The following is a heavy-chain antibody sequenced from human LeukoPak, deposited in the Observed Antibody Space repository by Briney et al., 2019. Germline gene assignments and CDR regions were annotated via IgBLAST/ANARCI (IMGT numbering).Heavy chain of an antibody. CDR3: ARGRGSYFY. V-gene: IGHV3-66*02. D-gene: IGHD1-26*01. CDR1: GFTVSSNY. Sequence: GGSLRLSCAASGFTVSSNYMTWVRHAPGKGLEWVSVIYDDGSTYYADSVKGRFTISRDNSKNTLYLQMNTLRAEDTAVYYCARGRGSYFYWGQGTLVTVSS. J-gene: IGHJ4*02. CDR2: IYDDGST.